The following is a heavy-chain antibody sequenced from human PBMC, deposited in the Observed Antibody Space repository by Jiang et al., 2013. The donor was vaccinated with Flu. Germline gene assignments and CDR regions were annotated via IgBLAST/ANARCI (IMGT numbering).Heavy chain of an antibody. CDR3: ARVLAFCTDGVCYTNYYFDY. CDR2: INAGNGNT. V-gene: IGHV1-3*01. Sequence: RQAPGQGLEWMGWINAGNGNTDYSQKFQGRVTITRDTSASTAYMELSSLRSEDTAVYFCARVLAFCTDGVCYTNYYFDYWGQGTLVTVSS. J-gene: IGHJ4*02. D-gene: IGHD2-8*01.